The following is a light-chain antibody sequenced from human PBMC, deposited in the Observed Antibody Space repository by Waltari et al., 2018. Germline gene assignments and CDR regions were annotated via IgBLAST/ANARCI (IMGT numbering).Light chain of an antibody. CDR1: QSVSSN. J-gene: IGKJ3*01. CDR2: GAS. CDR3: QQYNNWPPFT. Sequence: EIVMTQSPATLSVSPGERATLPCRASQSVSSNLAWYQQKPGQAPRLLIYGASTRATGIPARFSGSGSGTEFTLTISSMQSEDFAVYYCQQYNNWPPFTFGPGTKVDIK. V-gene: IGKV3-15*01.